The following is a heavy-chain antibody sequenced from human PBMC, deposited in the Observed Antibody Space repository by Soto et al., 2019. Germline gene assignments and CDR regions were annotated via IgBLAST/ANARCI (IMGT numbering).Heavy chain of an antibody. CDR3: ARENGHAYGDPTGNFDY. CDR2: IYSGGST. D-gene: IGHD4-17*01. Sequence: EVQLVESGGGLVQPGGSLRLSCAASGFTVSSNYMSWVRQAPGKGLEWVSVIYSGGSTYYADSVKGRFTISRDNSKNTLYLQMNSLRAEDTAVYYCARENGHAYGDPTGNFDYWGQGTLVTVSS. V-gene: IGHV3-66*01. CDR1: GFTVSSNY. J-gene: IGHJ4*02.